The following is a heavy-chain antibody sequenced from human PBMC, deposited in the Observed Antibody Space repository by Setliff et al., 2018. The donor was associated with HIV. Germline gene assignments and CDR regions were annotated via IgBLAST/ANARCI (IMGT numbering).Heavy chain of an antibody. J-gene: IGHJ4*02. CDR2: VNRRGNT. CDR1: GGYLSEYY. Sequence: SETLSLTCAVYGGYLSEYYWSWIRQAPGKGLEWIGEVNRRGNTNYNPALKSRITVSVDTSKKQFSLKLKSVSAADTGIYYCAREGIVGAAAFDYWGQGTQVTVSS. D-gene: IGHD1-26*01. CDR3: AREGIVGAAAFDY. V-gene: IGHV4-34*01.